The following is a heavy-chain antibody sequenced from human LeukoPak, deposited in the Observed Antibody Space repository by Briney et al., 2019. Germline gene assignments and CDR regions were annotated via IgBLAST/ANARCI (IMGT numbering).Heavy chain of an antibody. CDR1: GYTLTALS. Sequence: ASVKVSCKVSGYTLTALSVHWVRQAPGKGLEWMGNFNAEEDKRIYAQKFQGRDTMTEDTTTDTAYMEMRSLRFDDKAVYYCATGPYYGSGRRDYYYYYMDIWGKGTTVTVSS. V-gene: IGHV1-24*01. CDR2: FNAEEDKR. D-gene: IGHD3-10*01. CDR3: ATGPYYGSGRRDYYYYYMDI. J-gene: IGHJ6*03.